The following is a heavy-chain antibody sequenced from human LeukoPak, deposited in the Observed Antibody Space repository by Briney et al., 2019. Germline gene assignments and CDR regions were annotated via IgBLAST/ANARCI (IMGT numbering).Heavy chain of an antibody. CDR1: GGSISSYY. CDR3: ARLEWELPFDY. J-gene: IGHJ4*02. D-gene: IGHD1-26*01. CDR2: IYYSGST. V-gene: IGHV4-59*12. Sequence: SETLSLTCTVSGGSISSYYWSWIRQPPGKGLGWIGYIYYSGSTNYNPSLKSRVTISVDTSKNQFSLKLSSVTAADTAVYYCARLEWELPFDYWGQGTLVTVSS.